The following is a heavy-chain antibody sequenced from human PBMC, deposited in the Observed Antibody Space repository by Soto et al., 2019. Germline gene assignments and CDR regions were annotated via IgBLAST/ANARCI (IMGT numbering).Heavy chain of an antibody. CDR1: GFTFSSYS. D-gene: IGHD6-13*01. J-gene: IGHJ5*02. CDR2: ISSSSSYI. CDR3: ARGSSSSSETYNWFDP. V-gene: IGHV3-21*01. Sequence: EVQLVESEGGLVKPEGSLRLSCAASGFTFSSYSMNWVRQAPGKGLEWVSSISSSSSYIYYADSVRGRFTISRDNAKNSLYLQMNSLRAEDTAVYYCARGSSSSSETYNWFDPWGQGTLVIVSS.